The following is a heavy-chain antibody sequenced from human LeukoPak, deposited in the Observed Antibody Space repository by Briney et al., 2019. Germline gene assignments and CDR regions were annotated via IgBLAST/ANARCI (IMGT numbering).Heavy chain of an antibody. CDR2: ISGSGGST. V-gene: IGHV3-23*01. CDR1: GFTFSSYA. J-gene: IGHJ4*02. CDR3: AKDPFADSSGYYFYFDY. Sequence: GGSLRLSCAASGFTFSSYAMSWVRQAPGQGLEWVSAISGSGGSTYYADSVKGRFTISRDNSKNTLYLQMNSLRAEDTAVYYCAKDPFADSSGYYFYFDYWGQGTLVTVSS. D-gene: IGHD3-22*01.